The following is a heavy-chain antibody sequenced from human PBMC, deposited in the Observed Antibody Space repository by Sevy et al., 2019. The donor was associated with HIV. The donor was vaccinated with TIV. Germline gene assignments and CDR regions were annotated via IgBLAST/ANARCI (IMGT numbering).Heavy chain of an antibody. Sequence: ASVKVSCKGSGYTITTYYMHWVRQAPGQGPEWMGIINPSDGGTIYAQKFQGRVTLTRDTSTSTVYMELSSLRSDDTAVYYCASYTTGSRGDYWGQGTLVTVSS. CDR2: INPSDGGT. CDR1: GYTITTYY. V-gene: IGHV1-46*01. D-gene: IGHD1-1*01. CDR3: ASYTTGSRGDY. J-gene: IGHJ4*02.